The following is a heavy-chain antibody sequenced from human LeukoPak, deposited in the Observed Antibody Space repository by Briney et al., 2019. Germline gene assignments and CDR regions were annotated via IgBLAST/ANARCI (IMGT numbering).Heavy chain of an antibody. J-gene: IGHJ6*04. CDR2: INTNTGNP. CDR3: ARGSSVMDV. CDR1: GYTFTSYG. V-gene: IGHV7-4-1*02. Sequence: ASVKVSCKASGYTFTSYGMNWVRQAPGQGLEWMGRINTNTGNPTYAQGFTGRFVFSLDTSVSTADLQINSLEAEDTAVYYCARGSSVMDVWGKGTTVTVSS. D-gene: IGHD2-2*01.